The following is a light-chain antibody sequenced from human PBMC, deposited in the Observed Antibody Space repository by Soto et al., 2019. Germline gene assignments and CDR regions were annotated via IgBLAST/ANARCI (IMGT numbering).Light chain of an antibody. V-gene: IGKV1-5*03. CDR1: QSISKW. J-gene: IGKJ1*01. CDR2: ETS. CDR3: QQCDDYPWT. Sequence: DIQMTQSPSTLSASVGARVTITCRASQSISKWVAGYQQKPGKAPKVLIYETSNLDSGVPSRFSGSGSGTEFTLTISSLHPDDFATYYCQQCDDYPWTFGQGTKVEVK.